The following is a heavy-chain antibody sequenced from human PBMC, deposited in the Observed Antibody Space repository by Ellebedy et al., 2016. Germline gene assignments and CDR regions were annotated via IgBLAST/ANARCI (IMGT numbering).Heavy chain of an antibody. Sequence: ASVKVSXXASGGTFSSYAISWVRQAPGQGLEWMGWISAYNGNTNYAQKLQGRVTMTTDTSTSTAYMELRSLRSDDTAVYYCARGNSWYAGFDYWGQGTLVTVSS. J-gene: IGHJ4*02. D-gene: IGHD6-13*01. CDR3: ARGNSWYAGFDY. CDR1: GGTFSSYA. CDR2: ISAYNGNT. V-gene: IGHV1-18*01.